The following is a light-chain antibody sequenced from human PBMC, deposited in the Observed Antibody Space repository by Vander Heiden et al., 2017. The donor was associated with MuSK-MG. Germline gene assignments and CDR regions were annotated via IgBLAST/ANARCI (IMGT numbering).Light chain of an antibody. CDR3: SSYTSSSTLGV. Sequence: QSALTQPASVSGSPGQSITISCTGTRSDVGGYNHVSWYQPHPGKAPKLMIYDVSNRPSGVSNRFSGSKSGNTASLTISGLQAEDEADYYCSSYTSSSTLGVFGGGTKLTVL. CDR1: RSDVGGYNH. CDR2: DVS. J-gene: IGLJ2*01. V-gene: IGLV2-14*03.